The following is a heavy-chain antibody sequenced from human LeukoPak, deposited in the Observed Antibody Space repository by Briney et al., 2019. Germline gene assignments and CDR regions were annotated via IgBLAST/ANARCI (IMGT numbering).Heavy chain of an antibody. D-gene: IGHD3-16*02. CDR3: ARESTYYVWGSYPGPIDY. J-gene: IGHJ4*02. Sequence: RASVKVSCKASGYTFTSYDINWVRQATGQGLEWMGWMNPNSGNTNYAQKLQGRVTMTTDTSTSTAYMELRSLRSDDTAVYYCARESTYYVWGSYPGPIDYWGQGTLVTVSS. CDR1: GYTFTSYD. V-gene: IGHV1-18*01. CDR2: MNPNSGNT.